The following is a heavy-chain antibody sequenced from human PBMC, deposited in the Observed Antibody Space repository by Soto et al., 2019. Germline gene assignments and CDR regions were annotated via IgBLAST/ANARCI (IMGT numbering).Heavy chain of an antibody. CDR2: ISVYNEDK. V-gene: IGHV1-18*01. CDR1: GYTFSNYD. D-gene: IGHD4-17*01. Sequence: QVQLVQSGAEVKKPGASVKVSCQTSGYTFSNYDINWVRQAPGQGLEWMGCISVYNEDKNYAQKFQGRVTMTTDTSTNTAYMDLRNLRSDDTAVYYCARAFDYCDEREIDFWGQGTLVTVSS. J-gene: IGHJ4*02. CDR3: ARAFDYCDEREIDF.